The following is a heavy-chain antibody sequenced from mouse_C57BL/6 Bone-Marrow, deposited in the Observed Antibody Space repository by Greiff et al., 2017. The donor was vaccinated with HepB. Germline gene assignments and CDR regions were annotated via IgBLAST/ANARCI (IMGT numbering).Heavy chain of an antibody. CDR3: ARQGDWRFAY. J-gene: IGHJ3*01. D-gene: IGHD2-13*01. Sequence: VQLQQPGAELVRPGSSVKLSCKASGYTFTSYWMDWVKQRPGQGLEWIGNIYPSDSETHYNQKFKDKATLTVDKSSSTAYMQLSSLTSEDSAVYDCARQGDWRFAYWGQGTLVTVSA. V-gene: IGHV1-61*01. CDR2: IYPSDSET. CDR1: GYTFTSYW.